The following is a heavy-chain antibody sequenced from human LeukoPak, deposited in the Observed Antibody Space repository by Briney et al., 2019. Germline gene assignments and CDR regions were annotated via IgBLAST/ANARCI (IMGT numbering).Heavy chain of an antibody. CDR3: ARDYYDSSGYWHPLDY. CDR2: MYTSGST. J-gene: IGHJ4*02. CDR1: GGSISSGSYY. Sequence: SQTLSLTCTVSGGSISSGSYYWSWIRQPAGKGLEWIGRMYTSGSTNYNPSLKSRVTISVDKSKNQFSLKLSSVTAADTAVYYCARDYYDSSGYWHPLDYWGQGTLVTVSS. V-gene: IGHV4-61*02. D-gene: IGHD3-22*01.